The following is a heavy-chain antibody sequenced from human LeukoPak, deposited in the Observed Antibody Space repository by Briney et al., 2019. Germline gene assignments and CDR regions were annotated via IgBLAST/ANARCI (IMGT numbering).Heavy chain of an antibody. CDR2: ISYDGSNK. Sequence: GGSLRLSCAASGFTFSSYAMHWVRQAPGKGLEWVAVISYDGSNKYYADSVKGQFTISRDNSKNTLYLQMNSLRAEDTAVYYCARDPGYSFDYWGQGTLVTVSS. CDR3: ARDPGYSFDY. J-gene: IGHJ4*02. CDR1: GFTFSSYA. V-gene: IGHV3-30-3*01. D-gene: IGHD2-21*01.